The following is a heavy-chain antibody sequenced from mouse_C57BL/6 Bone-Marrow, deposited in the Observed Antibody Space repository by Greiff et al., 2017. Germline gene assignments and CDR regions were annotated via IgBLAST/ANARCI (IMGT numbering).Heavy chain of an antibody. CDR1: GYAFSSSW. CDR3: ARGGPYYGSSFYY. V-gene: IGHV1-82*01. CDR2: IYPGDGDT. Sequence: QVQLKQSGPELVKPGASVKISCKASGYAFSSSWMNWVKQRPGKGLEWIGRIYPGDGDTNYNGKFKGKATLTADKSSSTAYMQLSSLTSEDSAVYYCARGGPYYGSSFYYWGQGTTLTVSS. J-gene: IGHJ2*01. D-gene: IGHD1-1*01.